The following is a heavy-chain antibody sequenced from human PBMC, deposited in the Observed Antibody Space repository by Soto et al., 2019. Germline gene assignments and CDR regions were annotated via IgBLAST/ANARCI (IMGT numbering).Heavy chain of an antibody. D-gene: IGHD3-22*01. CDR3: ARSGSDISGFYLNQFDP. Sequence: SETLYLTCAVSGDSISNYFWNWIRQPPGKGLEWIGYISYSGTTKYNPSLKSRVTISVDTSKNQFSLRLRSLTAADTAVYHCARSGSDISGFYLNQFDPWGQGTLVTV. J-gene: IGHJ5*02. CDR2: ISYSGTT. CDR1: GDSISNYF. V-gene: IGHV4-59*01.